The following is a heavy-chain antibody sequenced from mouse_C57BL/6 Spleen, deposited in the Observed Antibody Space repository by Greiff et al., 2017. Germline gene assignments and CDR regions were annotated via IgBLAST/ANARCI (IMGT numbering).Heavy chain of an antibody. J-gene: IGHJ3*01. CDR1: GYTFTDYE. V-gene: IGHV1-15*01. CDR3: TRSLTGAGFDY. CDR2: IDPETGGT. Sequence: QVQLQQSGAELVRPGASVTLSCKASGYTFTDYEMHWVKQTPVHGLEWIGAIDPETGGTAYNQKFKGKATLTADKSSSTAYMELRSLTSEDSAVYYCTRSLTGAGFDYWGQGTLVTVSA. D-gene: IGHD4-1*01.